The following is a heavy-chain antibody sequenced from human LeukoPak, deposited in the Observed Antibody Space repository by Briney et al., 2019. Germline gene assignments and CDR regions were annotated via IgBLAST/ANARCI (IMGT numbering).Heavy chain of an antibody. CDR3: TTVTVGDFWSGYGQLYYFYYMDV. V-gene: IGHV3-15*01. CDR2: IKSKTDGGTI. D-gene: IGHD3-3*01. Sequence: PGGSLRLSCAASGFTFSNAWMSWVRQAPGKGLEWVGRIKSKTDGGTIDYAAPVKGRFTISRDDSKNTLSLQMNSLKTEDTAVYYCTTVTVGDFWSGYGQLYYFYYMDVWGKGTTVTVSS. J-gene: IGHJ6*03. CDR1: GFTFSNAW.